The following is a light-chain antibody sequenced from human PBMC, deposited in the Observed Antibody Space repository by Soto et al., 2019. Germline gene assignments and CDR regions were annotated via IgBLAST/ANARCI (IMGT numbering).Light chain of an antibody. V-gene: IGKV3D-20*02. CDR3: QQRSNWPPRFT. CDR2: GAS. J-gene: IGKJ3*01. CDR1: QSVSSSY. Sequence: DIVLTQSPGTLSLSPGERATLSCRASQSVSSSYLAWYQQKPGQAPRLLIYGASIRATGIPDRFSGSGSGTDFTLTISSLEPEDFAVYYCQQRSNWPPRFTFGPGTKVDIK.